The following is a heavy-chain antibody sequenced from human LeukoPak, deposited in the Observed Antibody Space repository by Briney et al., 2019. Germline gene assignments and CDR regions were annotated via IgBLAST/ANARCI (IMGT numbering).Heavy chain of an antibody. CDR1: GFTFSSYS. J-gene: IGHJ6*03. Sequence: GGSLRLSCAASGFTFSSYSMNWVRQAPGKGLEWVSSISSSSSYIYYADSVKGRFTISRDNAKNSLYLQMNSLRAEDTAVYYCARGRRYCSSTSCYHIPEGRTYYYYYYMDVWGKGTTVTISS. CDR2: ISSSSSYI. CDR3: ARGRRYCSSTSCYHIPEGRTYYYYYYMDV. D-gene: IGHD2-2*01. V-gene: IGHV3-21*01.